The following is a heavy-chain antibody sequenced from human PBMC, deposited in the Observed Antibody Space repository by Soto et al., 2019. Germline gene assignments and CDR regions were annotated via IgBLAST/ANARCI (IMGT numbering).Heavy chain of an antibody. CDR2: ISSSSDYI. J-gene: IGHJ4*02. D-gene: IGHD6-13*01. Sequence: GGSLRLSCAASGFTFTSYTINWVRQAPGKGLEWVSSISSSSDYIYYADSMKGRVTISRDDAKNSLFLDMNSLTGEDTAVYYCARARVYATGPLDFWGQGTLVTVSS. V-gene: IGHV3-21*06. CDR1: GFTFTSYT. CDR3: ARARVYATGPLDF.